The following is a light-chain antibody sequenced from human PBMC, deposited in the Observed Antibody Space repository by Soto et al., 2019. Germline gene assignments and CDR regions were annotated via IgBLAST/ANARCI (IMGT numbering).Light chain of an antibody. CDR2: EVS. V-gene: IGLV2-14*01. CDR3: TSFSTSGTLVV. Sequence: QSALTQPASVSGSPGQSITISCTGTNSDVGGYNYVSWYQQHPGKAPKRMIYEVSNRPSGVSNRFSGSKSGTTASLTISGLQAEDEADYYCTSFSTSGTLVVFGGGTKLTVL. CDR1: NSDVGGYNY. J-gene: IGLJ2*01.